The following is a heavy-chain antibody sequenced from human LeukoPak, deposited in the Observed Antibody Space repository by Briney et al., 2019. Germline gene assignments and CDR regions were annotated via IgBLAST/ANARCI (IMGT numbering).Heavy chain of an antibody. Sequence: GASVKVSCKASGGTFRTYSVTWVRQAPGQGLEWMGGIIPIFGTPNYAQKFQGRVEVTTDDATGTAYMELSSLMSEDTAIYYCARVDRYHFYLDVWGKGTPVTVSS. CDR3: ARVDRYHFYLDV. CDR1: GGTFRTYS. J-gene: IGHJ6*03. V-gene: IGHV1-69*05. CDR2: IIPIFGTP.